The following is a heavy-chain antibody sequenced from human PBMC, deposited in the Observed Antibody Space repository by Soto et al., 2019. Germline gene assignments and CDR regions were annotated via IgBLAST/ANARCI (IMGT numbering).Heavy chain of an antibody. J-gene: IGHJ6*02. V-gene: IGHV1-69*13. CDR3: ARDVALPEQLAYYYGMDV. Sequence: VASVKVSCKASGGTFSSYAISWVRQAPGQGLEWMGGIIPIFGTANYAQKFQGRATITADESTSTAYMELSSLRSEATAVYYCARDVALPEQLAYYYGMDVWGQGTTVTVSS. CDR1: GGTFSSYA. CDR2: IIPIFGTA. D-gene: IGHD6-13*01.